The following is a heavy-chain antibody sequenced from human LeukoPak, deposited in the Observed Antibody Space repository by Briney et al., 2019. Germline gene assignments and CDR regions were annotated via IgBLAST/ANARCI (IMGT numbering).Heavy chain of an antibody. J-gene: IGHJ4*02. CDR1: GFTFSTYN. CDR2: IRSKANSYAT. D-gene: IGHD2-15*01. Sequence: PGGSLRLSCAASGFTFSTYNMNWVRQASGKGLEWVGRIRSKANSYATAYAASVKGRFTISRDDSKNTAYLQMNSLKTEDTAVYYCTSPSDSVGGQGTLVTVSS. CDR3: TSPSDSV. V-gene: IGHV3-73*01.